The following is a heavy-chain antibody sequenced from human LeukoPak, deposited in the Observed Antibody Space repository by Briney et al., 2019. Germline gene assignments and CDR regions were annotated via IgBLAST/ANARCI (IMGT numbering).Heavy chain of an antibody. D-gene: IGHD2-21*02. CDR2: IYHSGST. V-gene: IGHV4-38-2*02. Sequence: SQTLSLTCAVSDYSISSAYYWGWIRQPPGKGLEWIGSIYHSGSTDYNPSLKSRVTISVDTSKNQFSLKLRSVTAADTAVYYCARDQAYCGGDCYFDFWGQGTLVTVSS. J-gene: IGHJ4*02. CDR3: ARDQAYCGGDCYFDF. CDR1: DYSISSAYY.